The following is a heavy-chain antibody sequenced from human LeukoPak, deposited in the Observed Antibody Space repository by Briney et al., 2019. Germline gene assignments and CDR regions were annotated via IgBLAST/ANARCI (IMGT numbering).Heavy chain of an antibody. J-gene: IGHJ4*02. CDR3: ARGSRSTDVDTADPGDY. Sequence: PSEAPSVTCVDHRGSFRAYYPRSIRQPPGKGLWRIGEINHSGSTNYNPSLKSRVTISVDTSKNQFSLKLSSVTAADTAVYYCARGSRSTDVDTADPGDYWGQGTLVTVSS. CDR2: INHSGST. CDR1: RGSFRAYY. V-gene: IGHV4-34*01. D-gene: IGHD5-18*01.